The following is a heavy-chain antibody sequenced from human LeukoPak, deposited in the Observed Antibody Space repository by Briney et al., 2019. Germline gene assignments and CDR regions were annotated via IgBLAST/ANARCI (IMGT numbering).Heavy chain of an antibody. Sequence: GGSLRASCAASGFTFSSYLRHWVRQAPGKGLVWVSRINSDGSSTSYADSVKGRFTISRDNAKNTLYLQMNSLRAEDTAVYYCARAVDTAMVLGYYFDYGGQGTLVTVSS. CDR1: GFTFSSYL. J-gene: IGHJ4*02. CDR3: ARAVDTAMVLGYYFDY. CDR2: INSDGSST. D-gene: IGHD5-18*01. V-gene: IGHV3-74*01.